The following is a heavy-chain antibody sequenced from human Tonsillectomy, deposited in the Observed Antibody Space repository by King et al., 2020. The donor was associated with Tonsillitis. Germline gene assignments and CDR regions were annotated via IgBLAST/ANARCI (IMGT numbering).Heavy chain of an antibody. CDR3: AHIGLYYGSGSYYGTNWFDP. D-gene: IGHD3-10*01. Sequence: TLKESGPTLVKPTQTLTLTCTFSGFSLSTSGVGVGWIRQPPGKALEWLALIYWNDDKRYSPSLKSRLTITQDTSKNQVVLTMTNMDPVDTATYYCAHIGLYYGSGSYYGTNWFDPWGQGTLVTVSS. J-gene: IGHJ5*02. V-gene: IGHV2-5*01. CDR2: IYWNDDK. CDR1: GFSLSTSGVG.